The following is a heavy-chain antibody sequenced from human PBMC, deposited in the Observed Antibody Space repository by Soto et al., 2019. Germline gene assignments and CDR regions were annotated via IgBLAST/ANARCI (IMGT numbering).Heavy chain of an antibody. CDR3: ARNGRSSYGMDI. D-gene: IGHD1-1*01. CDR1: GYSFPTFW. Sequence: GESLKISCKGSGYSFPTFWIGWVRQMPGKGLEWMGIINPGDSGSRYSPSFQGQVTMSADKSINTAYLQWNSLQATDTAMYYCARNGRSSYGMDIWGQGTTVTVSS. V-gene: IGHV5-51*01. CDR2: INPGDSGS. J-gene: IGHJ6*02.